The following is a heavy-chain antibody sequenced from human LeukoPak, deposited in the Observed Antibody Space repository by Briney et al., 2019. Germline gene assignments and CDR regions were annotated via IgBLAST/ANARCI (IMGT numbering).Heavy chain of an antibody. CDR2: ISGSGGST. CDR1: GFTFSSYA. CDR3: AKDRGQSSGWYP. Sequence: GGSLRLSCAASGFTFSSYAMSWVRQAPGKGLEWVSAISGSGGSTYYADSVKGRFTISRDNSRNTLYLQMNSLRAEDTAVYYCAKDRGQSSGWYPWGQGTLVTVSS. J-gene: IGHJ5*02. D-gene: IGHD6-19*01. V-gene: IGHV3-23*01.